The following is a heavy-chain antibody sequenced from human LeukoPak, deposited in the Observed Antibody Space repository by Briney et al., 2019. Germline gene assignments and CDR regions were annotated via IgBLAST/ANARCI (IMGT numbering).Heavy chain of an antibody. CDR3: ARDQRAVTNYYYYMDV. D-gene: IGHD4-11*01. CDR2: ISSSGSTI. V-gene: IGHV3-11*01. J-gene: IGHJ6*03. CDR1: GFTFSDYY. Sequence: PGGSLRLSCAASGFTFSDYYMSWIRQAPGKGLEWVSYISSSGSTIYFADSVKGRFTISRDNAKNSLYLQMNSLRAEDTALHYCARDQRAVTNYYYYMDVWGKGTTVTVSS.